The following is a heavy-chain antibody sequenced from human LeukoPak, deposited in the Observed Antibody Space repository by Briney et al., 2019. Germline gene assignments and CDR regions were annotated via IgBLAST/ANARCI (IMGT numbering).Heavy chain of an antibody. V-gene: IGHV1-2*02. Sequence: ASVKVSCKASGYTFTGYYLHWVRQAPGQGLEWMGWINPNSGDTNYAQKFQGRVTMTRDTSFSTAYMELSSLRSEDTAVYYCASLVGAKLRDYWGQGTLVTVSS. CDR1: GYTFTGYY. J-gene: IGHJ4*02. CDR3: ASLVGAKLRDY. D-gene: IGHD1-26*01. CDR2: INPNSGDT.